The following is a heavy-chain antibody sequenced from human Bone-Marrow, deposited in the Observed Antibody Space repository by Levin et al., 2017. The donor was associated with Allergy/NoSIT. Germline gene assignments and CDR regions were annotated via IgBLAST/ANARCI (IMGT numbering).Heavy chain of an antibody. CDR3: VREANRYYFDS. CDR2: VNRDGTTT. D-gene: IGHD1-14*01. CDR1: GFNFNGYW. J-gene: IGHJ4*02. Sequence: GGSLRLSCAASGFNFNGYWMHWVRQGPGRGLEWVSRVNRDGTTTKYADFAKGRYTISRDNAKNTLYLQIHSLIVDDTAVYYCVREANRYYFDSWGQGTLVTAFS. V-gene: IGHV3-74*03.